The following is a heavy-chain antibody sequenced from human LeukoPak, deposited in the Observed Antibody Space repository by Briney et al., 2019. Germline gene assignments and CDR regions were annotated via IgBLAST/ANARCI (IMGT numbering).Heavy chain of an antibody. CDR2: IYYSGST. CDR1: GASISSYY. V-gene: IGHV4-59*08. Sequence: SETLSLTCTVSGASISSYYWSWIRQPPGKGLEWIGYIYYSGSTNYNPSLKSRVTISVATSKNQFSLKLSSVTAADTAVYYCARGGWLLYWYFDLWGRGTLVTVSS. D-gene: IGHD5-24*01. J-gene: IGHJ2*01. CDR3: ARGGWLLYWYFDL.